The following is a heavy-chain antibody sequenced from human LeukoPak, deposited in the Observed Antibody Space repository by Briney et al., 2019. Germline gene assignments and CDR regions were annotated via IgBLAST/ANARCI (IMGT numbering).Heavy chain of an antibody. V-gene: IGHV3-23*01. J-gene: IGHJ4*02. CDR2: ISGSGGST. CDR3: ARDVWGGSYFDY. CDR1: GFTFSSYA. D-gene: IGHD1-26*01. Sequence: GGSLRLSCAASGFTFSSYAMSWVRQAPGKGLEWVSAISGSGGSTYYADSVKGRFTISRDNSKNTLYLQMNSLRAEDTAVYYCARDVWGGSYFDYWGQGTLVTVSS.